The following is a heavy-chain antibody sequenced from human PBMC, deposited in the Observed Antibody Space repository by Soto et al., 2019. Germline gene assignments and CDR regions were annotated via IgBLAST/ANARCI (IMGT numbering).Heavy chain of an antibody. V-gene: IGHV4-39*01. D-gene: IGHD3-3*01. J-gene: IGHJ5*02. Sequence: SETLSLTCTVSGGSISSSSYYWGWIRQPPGKGLEWIGSIYYSGSTYYNPSLKSRVTISVDTSKNQFSLKLSSVTAADTAVYYCARHDYDFWSGSLNWFDPWGQGTLVTVSS. CDR3: ARHDYDFWSGSLNWFDP. CDR2: IYYSGST. CDR1: GGSISSSSYY.